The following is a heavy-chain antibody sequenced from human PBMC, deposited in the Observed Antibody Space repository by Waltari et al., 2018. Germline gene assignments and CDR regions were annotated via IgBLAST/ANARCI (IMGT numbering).Heavy chain of an antibody. Sequence: EVQLVESGGGVVKPGGSLRLSCAASGFSFSIYPMSWVRQAPGKGLEWVAFISVNSEYIFYADSVRGRFTISRDNAKNSLYLQMNSLTAEDTAVYYCASLASIWGQGTLVTVSS. D-gene: IGHD3-3*02. CDR2: ISVNSEYI. CDR3: ASLASI. CDR1: GFSFSIYP. V-gene: IGHV3-21*02. J-gene: IGHJ4*02.